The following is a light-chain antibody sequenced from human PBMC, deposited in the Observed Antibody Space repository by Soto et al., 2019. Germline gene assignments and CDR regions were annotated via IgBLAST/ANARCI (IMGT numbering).Light chain of an antibody. CDR3: QHYHTWPLA. CDR2: GAS. J-gene: IGKJ4*01. Sequence: ILMTQSPATVSVSPGERATLSCRASQNVINSVAWYQQKPGQAPRLLIYGASSRATGTPARISGSGSGTEFTLTSRSAQSEDFAVYYCQHYHTWPLAFGGGTKVEIK. V-gene: IGKV3-15*01. CDR1: QNVINS.